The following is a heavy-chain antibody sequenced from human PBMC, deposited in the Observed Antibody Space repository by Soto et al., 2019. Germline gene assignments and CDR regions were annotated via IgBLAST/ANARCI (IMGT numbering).Heavy chain of an antibody. J-gene: IGHJ5*02. CDR3: ASPKIAFYNWFDP. V-gene: IGHV4-39*01. Sequence: SETLSLTCTVSGGSIASSLYYWGWVRQSPGKGLEWIESIYYSGSTYYNPSLKSRVTISVDTSKNQFSLKLSSVTAADTAVYYCASPKIAFYNWFDPWGQGTLVTVSS. CDR2: IYYSGST. D-gene: IGHD3-3*02. CDR1: GGSIASSLYY.